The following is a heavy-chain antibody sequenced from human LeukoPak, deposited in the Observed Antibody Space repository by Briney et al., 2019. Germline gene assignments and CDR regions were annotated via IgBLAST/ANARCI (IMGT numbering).Heavy chain of an antibody. V-gene: IGHV5-51*01. CDR3: ASRLYSLDFDI. CDR1: CSCFTNYW. Sequence: GAALEISWEGSCSCFTNYWIGWVRQMAGEGLEMMGIIYPGDSDTRHSPSFQGQVTSSADKSISTAYLQWSSLKASDTAMYYCASRLYSLDFDIWGQRTMVTASS. J-gene: IGHJ3*02. D-gene: IGHD6-13*01. CDR2: IYPGDSDT.